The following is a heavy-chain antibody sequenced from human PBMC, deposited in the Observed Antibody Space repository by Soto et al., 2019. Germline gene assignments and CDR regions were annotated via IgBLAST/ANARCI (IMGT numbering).Heavy chain of an antibody. D-gene: IGHD3-22*01. V-gene: IGHV3-23*01. Sequence: PGGSLRLSCAASGSTFSSYAMSWVRQAPGKGLEWVSAFSGSGGSTYYADSVKGRFTISRDNSKNTLYLQMNSLRAEDTAVYYCATAKWDYYDSSGQPAYYFDYWGLGTLVTVSS. CDR1: GSTFSSYA. J-gene: IGHJ4*02. CDR2: FSGSGGST. CDR3: ATAKWDYYDSSGQPAYYFDY.